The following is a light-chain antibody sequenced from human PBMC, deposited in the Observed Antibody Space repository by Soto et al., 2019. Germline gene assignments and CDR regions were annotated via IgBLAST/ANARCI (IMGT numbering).Light chain of an antibody. Sequence: EIVLTQSPGTLSLSPGERATLSCRASQSVSSSYLAWYQQKAGQAPRLLIYGASNRATGIPDRFSGSGSGTDFILTISRLEPEDFAVYYCQQYYNWPVTFGGGTKVEIK. CDR3: QQYYNWPVT. CDR2: GAS. V-gene: IGKV3-20*01. CDR1: QSVSSSY. J-gene: IGKJ4*01.